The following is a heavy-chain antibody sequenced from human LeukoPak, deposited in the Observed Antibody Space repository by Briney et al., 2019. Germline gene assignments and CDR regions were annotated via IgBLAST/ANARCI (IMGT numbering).Heavy chain of an antibody. Sequence: PGGSLRLSCTASGFTFSSYAMSWVRQAPGKGLEWVSAISGSGGSTYYADSVKGRFTISRDNSKNTLYLQMNSLRAEDTAVYYCAKDPAGRFLEWLDPRGQGTLVTVSS. CDR2: ISGSGGST. J-gene: IGHJ5*02. D-gene: IGHD3-3*01. V-gene: IGHV3-23*01. CDR1: GFTFSSYA. CDR3: AKDPAGRFLEWLDP.